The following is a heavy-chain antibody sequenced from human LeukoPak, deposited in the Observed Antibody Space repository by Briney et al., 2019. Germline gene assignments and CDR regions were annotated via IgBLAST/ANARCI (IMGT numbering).Heavy chain of an antibody. Sequence: GESLQISCKGSGYSFTTYWIGWVRQMPGKGLEWMGIIYPGNSDTRYSPSFQGQVTISADKSISTAYLQWSSLKASDTAMYYCARGGRGSSGYYYPDYWGQGTLVTVSS. CDR1: GYSFTTYW. D-gene: IGHD3-22*01. V-gene: IGHV5-51*01. J-gene: IGHJ4*02. CDR3: ARGGRGSSGYYYPDY. CDR2: IYPGNSDT.